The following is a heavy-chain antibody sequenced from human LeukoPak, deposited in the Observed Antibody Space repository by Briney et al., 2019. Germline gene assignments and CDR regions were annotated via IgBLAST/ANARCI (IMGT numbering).Heavy chain of an antibody. J-gene: IGHJ3*02. V-gene: IGHV1-2*02. CDR3: ARVSGNSYDAFDI. CDR1: GYTFTSYA. CDR2: INPNSGGT. D-gene: IGHD1-14*01. Sequence: ASVKVSCKASGYTFTSYAMHWVRQAPGQRLEWMGWINPNSGGTNYAQKFQGRVTMTRDTSISTAYMELSRLRSDDTAVYYCARVSGNSYDAFDIWGQGTMVTVSS.